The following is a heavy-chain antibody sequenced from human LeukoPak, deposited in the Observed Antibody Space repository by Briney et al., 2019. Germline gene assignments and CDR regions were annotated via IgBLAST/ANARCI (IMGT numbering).Heavy chain of an antibody. Sequence: ASVKVSCKASGYTFTGYYINWVRQAPGQGLEWMGWISPNSGDTSYPQTFQGRVTTTRDTSISTAYMELSRLRFDDSAVYYCARGAAGDPYYFDYWGQGTLVTVSS. V-gene: IGHV1-2*02. CDR1: GYTFTGYY. J-gene: IGHJ4*02. CDR3: ARGAAGDPYYFDY. CDR2: ISPNSGDT. D-gene: IGHD7-27*01.